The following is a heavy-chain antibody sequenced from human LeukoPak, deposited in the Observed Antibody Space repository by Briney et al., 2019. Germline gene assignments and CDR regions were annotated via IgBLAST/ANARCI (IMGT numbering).Heavy chain of an antibody. CDR3: ARDPRKYSSSWYFDY. CDR2: IASDGSST. J-gene: IGHJ4*02. V-gene: IGHV3-74*01. Sequence: GGSLRLSCAASGFAFSSYWMNWARQAPGKGLVWVSRIASDGSSTTYADSVKGRFSISRDNAKNTLYLQMNSLRAEDTAVYYCARDPRKYSSSWYFDYWGQGTLVTVSS. D-gene: IGHD6-13*01. CDR1: GFAFSSYW.